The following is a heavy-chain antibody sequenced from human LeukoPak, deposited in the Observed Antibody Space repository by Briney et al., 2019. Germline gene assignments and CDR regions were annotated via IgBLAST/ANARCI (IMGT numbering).Heavy chain of an antibody. J-gene: IGHJ4*02. V-gene: IGHV3-21*01. CDR1: GFTFSSYS. CDR2: ISSSSSYI. CDR3: ARDARAAAGTFPLDY. Sequence: GESLKISCAASGFTFSSYSMNWVRQAPGKGLEWVSSISSSSSYIYYADSVKGRFTISRDNAKNSLYLQMNSLRAEDTAVYYCARDARAAAGTFPLDYWGQGTLVTVSS. D-gene: IGHD6-13*01.